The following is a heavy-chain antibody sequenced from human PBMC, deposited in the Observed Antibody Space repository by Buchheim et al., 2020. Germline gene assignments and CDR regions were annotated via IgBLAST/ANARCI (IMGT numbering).Heavy chain of an antibody. CDR1: GFTFSSYS. CDR3: ARGQYYYDIDY. Sequence: EVQLVESGGGLVQPGGSLRLSCAASGFTFSSYSMNWVRQAPGKGLEWVSYISSSSSTIYYADSVKGRFTISRDNAQNSLYLPMNTLRAEDTAVYYCARGQYYYDIDYWGQGTL. V-gene: IGHV3-48*01. CDR2: ISSSSSTI. J-gene: IGHJ4*02. D-gene: IGHD3-22*01.